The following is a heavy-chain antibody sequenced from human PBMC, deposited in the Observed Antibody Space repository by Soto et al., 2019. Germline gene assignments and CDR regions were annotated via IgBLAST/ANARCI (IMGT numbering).Heavy chain of an antibody. CDR1: GFTFNNYD. J-gene: IGHJ6*03. CDR3: AKVFRYCSGTSCYQNYMDV. Sequence: SLRLSCVVSGFTFNNYDMHWVRQAPGKGLEWVTGISYNGRIKYYEDSVKGRFTISRDNSKNTLYLQMNSLRAEDTALYYCAKVFRYCSGTSCYQNYMDVWGKGTTVTVSS. V-gene: IGHV3-30*18. D-gene: IGHD2-15*01. CDR2: ISYNGRIK.